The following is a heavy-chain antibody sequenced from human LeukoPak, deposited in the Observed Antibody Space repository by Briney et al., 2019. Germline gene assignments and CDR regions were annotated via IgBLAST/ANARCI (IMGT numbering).Heavy chain of an antibody. CDR2: ISAYNGNT. D-gene: IGHD6-19*01. Sequence: ASVKVSCKASGYTFTSYGISWVRQAPGQGLEWMGWISAYNGNTNYAQKLQGRVTMTRNTSISTAYMELSSLRSEDTAVYYCARYLGWSFDYWGQGTLVTVSS. CDR1: GYTFTSYG. V-gene: IGHV1-18*01. CDR3: ARYLGWSFDY. J-gene: IGHJ4*02.